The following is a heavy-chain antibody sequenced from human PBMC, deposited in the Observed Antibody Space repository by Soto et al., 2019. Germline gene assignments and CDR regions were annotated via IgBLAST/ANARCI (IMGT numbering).Heavy chain of an antibody. CDR2: IYWDGES. Sequence: QITFKEAGPKLVKPTDTLTLTCTFSGFSFTTTRMGVGWTRQPPGKALEWLAIIYWDGESRYNPLLRRRHTPTEDTSKNQVVLTMTNMDPKDTATYYCAHRDSTGTTTYFDSWGQGIPVTVAS. V-gene: IGHV2-5*02. D-gene: IGHD1-1*01. CDR1: GFSFTTTRMG. J-gene: IGHJ4*02. CDR3: AHRDSTGTTTYFDS.